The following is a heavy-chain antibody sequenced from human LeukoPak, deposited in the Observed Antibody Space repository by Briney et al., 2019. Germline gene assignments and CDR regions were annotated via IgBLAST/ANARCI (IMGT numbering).Heavy chain of an antibody. CDR2: ISSSSSYI. J-gene: IGHJ1*01. CDR3: ARDRGGSGCYQH. Sequence: GGSLRLSCAASGFTFSSYSMNWVRQAPGKGLEWVSSISSSSSYIYYADSVKGRFTIFRDNAKNSLYLQMNSLRAEDTAVYYCARDRGGSGCYQHWGQGTLVTVSS. D-gene: IGHD6-19*01. CDR1: GFTFSSYS. V-gene: IGHV3-21*01.